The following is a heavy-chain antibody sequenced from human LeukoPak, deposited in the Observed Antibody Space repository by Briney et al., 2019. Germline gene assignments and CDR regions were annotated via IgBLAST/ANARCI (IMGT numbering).Heavy chain of an antibody. J-gene: IGHJ6*03. D-gene: IGHD6-13*01. CDR2: IIPIFGTA. Sequence: SVKVSCKASGGTFSSYAISWVRQAPGQGLEWMGRIIPIFGTANYAQKFRGRVTITTDESTSTAYMELSSLRSEDTAVYYCARGVEGSSSWYYYYYVDVWGKGTTVTVSS. CDR3: ARGVEGSSSWYYYYYVDV. V-gene: IGHV1-69*05. CDR1: GGTFSSYA.